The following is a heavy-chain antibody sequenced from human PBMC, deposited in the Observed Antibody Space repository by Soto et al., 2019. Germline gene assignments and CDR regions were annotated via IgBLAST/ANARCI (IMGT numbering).Heavy chain of an antibody. CDR1: GYTFTFRY. Sequence: SVKVSCKASGYTFTFRYLHWVRQAPGQALEWMGWITPFKSDTNYAQKFQDRVTITRDGSVSTAYMELSNLRSDDTAMYYCARSPFAGSDAFDIWGQGTMVTVSS. V-gene: IGHV1-45*02. CDR2: ITPFKSDT. CDR3: ARSPFAGSDAFDI. J-gene: IGHJ3*02. D-gene: IGHD1-1*01.